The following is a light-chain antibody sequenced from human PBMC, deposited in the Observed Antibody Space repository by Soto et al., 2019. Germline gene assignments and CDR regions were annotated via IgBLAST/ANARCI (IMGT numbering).Light chain of an antibody. Sequence: VLAQPPSASGTPGQRVTISCSGSSSNIESNTVTWYQQLPGTAPKLVIYSNYDRPSGVPDRFSGSTSGTSASLVIRGLQSEDEADYYCAAWDDILNGYVFGGGTKVTVL. J-gene: IGLJ1*01. CDR1: SSNIESNT. V-gene: IGLV1-44*01. CDR2: SNY. CDR3: AAWDDILNGYV.